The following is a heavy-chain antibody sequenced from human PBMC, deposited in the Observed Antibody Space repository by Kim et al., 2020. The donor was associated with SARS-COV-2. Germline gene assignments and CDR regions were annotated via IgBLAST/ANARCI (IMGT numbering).Heavy chain of an antibody. J-gene: IGHJ6*02. CDR3: ARDRVVDGDYYYYYGMDV. Sequence: GGSLRLSCAASGFTFSSYGMHWVRQAPGKGLEWVAVIWYDGSNKYYADSVKGRFTISRDNSKNTLYLQMNSLRAEDTAVYYCARDRVVDGDYYYYYGMDVWGQGTTVTVSS. D-gene: IGHD4-17*01. V-gene: IGHV3-33*01. CDR2: IWYDGSNK. CDR1: GFTFSSYG.